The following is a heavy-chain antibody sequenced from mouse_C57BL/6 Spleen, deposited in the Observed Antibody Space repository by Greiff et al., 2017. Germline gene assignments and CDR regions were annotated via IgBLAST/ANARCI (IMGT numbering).Heavy chain of an antibody. CDR3: ARSGYGPTGYAMDY. V-gene: IGHV1-77*01. Sequence: QVQLQQSGAVLVKPGASVKISCKASGYTFTDYYINWVKQRPGQGLEWIGNIGPGSGNTDYNEKFKGKATLTADKSSSTAYMQLSSLTSEDSAVYFCARSGYGPTGYAMDYWGQGTSVTVSS. CDR1: GYTFTDYY. J-gene: IGHJ4*01. D-gene: IGHD1-1*02. CDR2: IGPGSGNT.